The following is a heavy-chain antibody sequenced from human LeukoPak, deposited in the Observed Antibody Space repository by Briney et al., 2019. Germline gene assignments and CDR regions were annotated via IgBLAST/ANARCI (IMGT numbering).Heavy chain of an antibody. D-gene: IGHD2-2*01. CDR2: AHYTGST. J-gene: IGHJ4*02. V-gene: IGHV4-59*11. CDR1: GGSINSHY. Sequence: PSETLSHTCIVSGGSINSHYWGWVRQPPGRGLEWIGYAHYTGSTDYNPSLRSRVTISLHTSKKQFSLKLTSLTAADTAIYYCARAAAYCSLASCAFDSWGQGTLATVSS. CDR3: ARAAAYCSLASCAFDS.